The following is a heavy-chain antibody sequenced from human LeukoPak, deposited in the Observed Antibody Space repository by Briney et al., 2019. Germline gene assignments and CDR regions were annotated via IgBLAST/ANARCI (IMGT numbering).Heavy chain of an antibody. CDR2: IYHSGST. CDR3: ARAGEYYDILTGYYNVANWFDP. CDR1: GYSITSGYY. V-gene: IGHV4-38-2*02. J-gene: IGHJ5*02. Sequence: SETLSLTCTVSGYSITSGYYWGWIRQPPGKGLEWIGNIYHSGSTYYNPSLKSRVTISVDKSKNQFSLKLSSVTAADTAVYYCARAGEYYDILTGYYNVANWFDPWGQGTLVTVSS. D-gene: IGHD3-9*01.